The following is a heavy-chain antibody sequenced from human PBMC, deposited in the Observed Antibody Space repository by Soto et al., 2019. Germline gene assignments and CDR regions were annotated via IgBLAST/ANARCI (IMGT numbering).Heavy chain of an antibody. V-gene: IGHV1-46*03. J-gene: IGHJ4*02. CDR3: SRGGHITVVTASFDF. CDR1: ENTFSSYY. Sequence: QAQLVQSGAEVKKPGASVKVSCKASENTFSSYYLHWVRQAPGQGLEWMGMIHPSGGGATYAQKFLGRVTMTRDTSTSTVFMELSSLRSEDTAIYHCSRGGHITVVTASFDFWGQGTLVTVSS. CDR2: IHPSGGGA. D-gene: IGHD2-21*02.